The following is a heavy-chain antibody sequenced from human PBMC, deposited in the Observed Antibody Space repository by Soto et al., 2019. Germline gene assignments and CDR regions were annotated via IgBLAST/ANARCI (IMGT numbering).Heavy chain of an antibody. V-gene: IGHV3-43*01. CDR1: GFTFDDYT. J-gene: IGHJ5*02. CDR3: AKDAAAGMYNWIDP. D-gene: IGHD6-13*01. Sequence: GGSLRLSCAASGFTFDDYTMHWVRQAPGKGLEWVSLISWDGGSTYYVDSVKGRFTISRDNSKNSLYLQMNSLRTEDTALYYCAKDAAAGMYNWIDPWGQGTLVTVSS. CDR2: ISWDGGST.